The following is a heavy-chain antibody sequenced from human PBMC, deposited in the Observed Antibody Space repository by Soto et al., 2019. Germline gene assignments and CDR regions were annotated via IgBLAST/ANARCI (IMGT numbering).Heavy chain of an antibody. D-gene: IGHD6-6*01. J-gene: IGHJ6*03. CDR1: GYTLTGDG. V-gene: IGHV1-2*04. CDR2: ISPYSGGT. Sequence: VSVKGSCKGSGYTLTGDGISWVRQAPGQGLEWMGWISPYSGGTNYAQKFQGWVTMTTDTSISTAYMELSRLRSDDTAVYYCARDGVYSSSSGPYYYYYMDVWGKGTTVTVSS. CDR3: ARDGVYSSSSGPYYYYYMDV.